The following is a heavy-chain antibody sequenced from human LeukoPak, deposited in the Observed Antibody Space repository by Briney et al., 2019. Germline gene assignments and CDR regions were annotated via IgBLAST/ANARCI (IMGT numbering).Heavy chain of an antibody. D-gene: IGHD4-11*01. Sequence: HPGGSLRLSCAASGFTFSGYAMSWVRQAPGKGLEWVAVIWYDGSNKYYADSVKGRFTISRDNSKNTLYLQMNSLRAEDTAVYYCARDGSNYGMDVWGQGTTVTVSS. CDR3: ARDGSNYGMDV. CDR2: IWYDGSNK. V-gene: IGHV3-33*08. J-gene: IGHJ6*02. CDR1: GFTFSGYA.